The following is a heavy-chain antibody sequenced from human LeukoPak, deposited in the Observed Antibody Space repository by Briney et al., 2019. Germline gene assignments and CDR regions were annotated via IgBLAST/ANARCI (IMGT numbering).Heavy chain of an antibody. V-gene: IGHV3-30*02. Sequence: GVSLILSCAASGFTFIGYGMHWVRQAPGKGLEWVAFIGFDGTNKYYADSVKGRFTISRDNSKNTLYLQMNSLRAEDTAVYYCAKDFYYSSGRHQGYFDYWGQGTLVTVSS. D-gene: IGHD3-10*01. CDR2: IGFDGTNK. CDR1: GFTFIGYG. J-gene: IGHJ4*02. CDR3: AKDFYYSSGRHQGYFDY.